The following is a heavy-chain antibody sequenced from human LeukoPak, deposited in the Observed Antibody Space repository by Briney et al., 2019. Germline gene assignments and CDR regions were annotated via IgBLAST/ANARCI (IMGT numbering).Heavy chain of an antibody. Sequence: PSQALSLTCTVSGGSICSGDYYWSWIRQPPGKGLEWIGYIYYSGSTYYNPSLKSRVTISVDTSKNQFSLKLSSVTAADTAVYYCARAGQRLLLKYWGQGTLVTVSS. J-gene: IGHJ4*02. D-gene: IGHD6-25*01. CDR3: ARAGQRLLLKY. CDR2: IYYSGST. CDR1: GGSICSGDYY. V-gene: IGHV4-30-4*08.